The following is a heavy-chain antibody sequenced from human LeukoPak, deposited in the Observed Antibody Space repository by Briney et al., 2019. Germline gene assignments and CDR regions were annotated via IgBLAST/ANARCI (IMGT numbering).Heavy chain of an antibody. J-gene: IGHJ5*02. CDR3: ARDRSPYIVVVPAATNWFDP. V-gene: IGHV1-2*02. D-gene: IGHD2-2*01. Sequence: GASVKVSCKASGYTFSGYYKHWVRQAPGQGLEWMGWITPHSGGTNYAQKFQGRVTMTRDTSIGTAYMELSRLRSDDTAVYYCARDRSPYIVVVPAATNWFDPWGQGTLVTVSS. CDR1: GYTFSGYY. CDR2: ITPHSGGT.